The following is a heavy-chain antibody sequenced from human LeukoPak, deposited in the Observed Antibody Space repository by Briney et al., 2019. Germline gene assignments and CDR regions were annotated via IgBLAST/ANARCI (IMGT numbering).Heavy chain of an antibody. D-gene: IGHD1-26*01. Sequence: SETLSLTCTVSGGSISSYYWSWIRQPPGKGLEWIGYIYYSGSTNYNPSLKSRVTISVDTSKNQFSLKLSSVTAADTAVYYCAGTKWDRWPAFDIWGQGTMVTVSA. J-gene: IGHJ3*02. CDR1: GGSISSYY. CDR3: AGTKWDRWPAFDI. CDR2: IYYSGST. V-gene: IGHV4-59*08.